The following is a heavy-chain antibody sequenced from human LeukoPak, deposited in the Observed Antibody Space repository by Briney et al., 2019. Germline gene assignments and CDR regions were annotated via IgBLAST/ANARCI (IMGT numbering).Heavy chain of an antibody. D-gene: IGHD6-19*01. CDR3: AKTRGVAGDGLY. V-gene: IGHV3-23*01. Sequence: GGSLRLSCAASGFTFSNYAMNWVRQAPGKGLEWVSVISVSVSGDTTYYADSAKGRFTISRDNSKNTLYLQMNSLRAEDTAVYYCAKTRGVAGDGLYWGQGTLVTVS. CDR1: GFTFSNYA. CDR2: ISVSVSGDTT. J-gene: IGHJ4*02.